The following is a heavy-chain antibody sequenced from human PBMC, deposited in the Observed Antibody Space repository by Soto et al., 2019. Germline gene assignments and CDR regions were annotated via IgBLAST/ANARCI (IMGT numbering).Heavy chain of an antibody. Sequence: GGSLRLSCAASGFTFSSYSMNWVRQAPGKGLEWVSYISSSSSTIYYADSVKGRFTISRDNAKNSLYLQMNSLRAEDTAVYYCARTPLYSNSHYYYYYYMDVWGKGTTVTVSS. CDR2: ISSSSSTI. V-gene: IGHV3-48*01. J-gene: IGHJ6*03. CDR1: GFTFSSYS. D-gene: IGHD4-4*01. CDR3: ARTPLYSNSHYYYYYYMDV.